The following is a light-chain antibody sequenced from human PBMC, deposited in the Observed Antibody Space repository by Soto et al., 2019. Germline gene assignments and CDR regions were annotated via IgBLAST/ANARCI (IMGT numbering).Light chain of an antibody. CDR3: SAYTARSTLG. J-gene: IGLJ3*02. V-gene: IGLV2-14*01. CDR1: MRDVGAYNL. Sequence: QSVLTQPASVSGSAGQSITISCSGTMRDVGAYNLVSWYQQHPGTAPKLIIYEVRNRPSVISSRFSGSRSGNTASLTISGLQSEDEGDYYCSAYTARSTLGFGGGTKVTVL. CDR2: EVR.